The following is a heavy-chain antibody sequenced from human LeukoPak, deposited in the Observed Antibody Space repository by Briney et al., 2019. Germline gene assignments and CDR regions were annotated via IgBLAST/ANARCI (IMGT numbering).Heavy chain of an antibody. Sequence: GGSLRLSCAADGFTFCSCAMIWVRQAPGKGLEWVSVIGGSGSYTYYADSVKGRFTISRDNSKDTLYLQMNSLRPEDTAVYYCARDWYDYWGQGTLVTVSS. J-gene: IGHJ4*02. V-gene: IGHV3-23*01. CDR1: GFTFCSCA. D-gene: IGHD6-13*01. CDR2: IGGSGSYT. CDR3: ARDWYDY.